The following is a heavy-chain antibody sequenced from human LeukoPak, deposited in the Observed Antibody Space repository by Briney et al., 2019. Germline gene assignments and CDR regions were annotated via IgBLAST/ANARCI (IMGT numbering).Heavy chain of an antibody. D-gene: IGHD1-26*01. V-gene: IGHV3-30*02. J-gene: IGHJ5*02. CDR1: GFIFSSYG. CDR3: AKDKLPYSGSYWFDP. CDR2: IRYDGSNK. Sequence: GGSLRLSCAASGFIFSSYGMHWVRQAPGKGLEWVAFIRYDGSNKYYADSVKGRFTISRDNSKNTLYLQMNSLRAEDTAVYYCAKDKLPYSGSYWFDPWGQGTLVTVSS.